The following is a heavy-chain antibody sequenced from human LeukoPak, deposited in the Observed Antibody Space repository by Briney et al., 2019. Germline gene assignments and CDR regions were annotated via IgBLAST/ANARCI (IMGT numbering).Heavy chain of an antibody. CDR1: GFTFSSYG. CDR2: IWYDGSNK. D-gene: IGHD3-10*01. CDR3: AKDSRSGLINNWFDP. J-gene: IGHJ5*02. V-gene: IGHV3-33*06. Sequence: GGSLRLSCAASGFTFSSYGMHWVRQAPGKGLEWGAVIWYDGSNKYYADSVKGRFTISRDNSKNTLYLQMNSLRAEDTAVYYCAKDSRSGLINNWFDPWGQGTLVTVSS.